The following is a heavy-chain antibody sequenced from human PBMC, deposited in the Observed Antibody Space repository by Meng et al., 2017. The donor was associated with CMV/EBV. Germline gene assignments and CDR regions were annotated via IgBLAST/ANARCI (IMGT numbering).Heavy chain of an antibody. D-gene: IGHD6-19*01. Sequence: GESLKISCAASGFTFSSYWMSWVRQAPGKGLEWVANIKQDGSEKYYVDSVKGRFTISRDNAKNSLYLQMNSLRAEDTAVYYCAREGGGSGFAYYYYYGMDVWGQGTTVTVSS. CDR3: AREGGGSGFAYYYYYGMDV. CDR2: IKQDGSEK. J-gene: IGHJ6*02. V-gene: IGHV3-7*01. CDR1: GFTFSSYW.